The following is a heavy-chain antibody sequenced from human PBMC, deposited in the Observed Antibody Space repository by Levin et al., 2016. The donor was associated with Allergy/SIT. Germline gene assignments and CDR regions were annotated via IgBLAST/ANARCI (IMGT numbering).Heavy chain of an antibody. V-gene: IGHV6-1*01. Sequence: SETLSLTCAISGDSVSSSTAGWTWIRQSPSRGLEWLGRTYYRSRWYYDYGVSVQSRISVTPDTSKNQFSLQLNFVTPEDTAVYYCARGDSGRNAFDVWGRGTMVTVSP. CDR2: TYYRSRWYY. J-gene: IGHJ3*01. CDR3: ARGDSGRNAFDV. CDR1: GDSVSSSTAG. D-gene: IGHD5-12*01.